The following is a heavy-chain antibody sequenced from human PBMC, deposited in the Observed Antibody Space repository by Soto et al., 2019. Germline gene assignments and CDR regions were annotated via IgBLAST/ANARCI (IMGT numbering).Heavy chain of an antibody. Sequence: EVQLVESGGGLVQPGGSLRLSCAASGFTFGNYWTNWVRQAPGKGLEWVAKIKGDGSAKSYLDSVRGRFTVSRDNAENSLFLKMNILRADDTALYYSARDVSPWIRGYYSDAFDICGQGTMVT. D-gene: IGHD3-10*01. J-gene: IGHJ3*02. CDR1: GFTFGNYW. CDR3: ARDVSPWIRGYYSDAFDI. V-gene: IGHV3-7*05. CDR2: IKGDGSAK.